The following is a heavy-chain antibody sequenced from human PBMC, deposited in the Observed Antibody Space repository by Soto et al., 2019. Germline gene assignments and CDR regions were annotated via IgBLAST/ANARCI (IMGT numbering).Heavy chain of an antibody. V-gene: IGHV4-4*02. CDR3: ASRDPGTSVDY. CDR2: IYRTGST. Sequence: SETLSLTCAVSGGSFTSNNWWTWVRQPPGQGLEWIGEIYRTGSTNYNPSLKSRVAISLDKYENHFCLKVTSLTAADTAVYYCASRDPGTSVDYWGQGTLVTVSS. D-gene: IGHD1-7*01. J-gene: IGHJ4*02. CDR1: GGSFTSNNW.